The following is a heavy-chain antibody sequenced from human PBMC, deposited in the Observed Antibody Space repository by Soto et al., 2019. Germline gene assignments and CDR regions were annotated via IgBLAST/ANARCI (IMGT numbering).Heavy chain of an antibody. CDR3: VKDRGACRRGAFDY. CDR1: GFTFDDYA. Sequence: EVQLVESGGGLVQPGRSLRLSCAASGFTFDDYAMHWVRQAPGKGLEWVSNINWDSGFIDYADSVKGRLTISRDDAKNSLYLQMLCLKPEDTAFYYCVKDRGACRRGAFDYWGQGTLVTVSS. CDR2: INWDSGFI. J-gene: IGHJ4*02. V-gene: IGHV3-9*01. D-gene: IGHD3-10*01.